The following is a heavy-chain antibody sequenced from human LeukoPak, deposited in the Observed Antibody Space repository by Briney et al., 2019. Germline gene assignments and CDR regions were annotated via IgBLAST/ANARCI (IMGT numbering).Heavy chain of an antibody. D-gene: IGHD6-13*01. V-gene: IGHV3-7*01. Sequence: PGGSLRPSCAASGFTFSSFWMSWVRQAPGKGLEWVANIKTDGSEKYYVDSVKGRFTISRDNAKNSLSLQMNSLSAEDTAVYYCTRDWGGVAAGIDYWGREHWSPSPQ. J-gene: IGHJ4*02. CDR3: TRDWGGVAAGIDY. CDR2: IKTDGSEK. CDR1: GFTFSSFW.